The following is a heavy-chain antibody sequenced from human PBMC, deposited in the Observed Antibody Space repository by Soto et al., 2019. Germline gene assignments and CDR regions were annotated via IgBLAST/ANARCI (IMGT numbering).Heavy chain of an antibody. CDR2: MNPHSGNT. D-gene: IGHD2-2*01. CDR1: GYTFTGYY. Sequence: GASVKVSCKASGYTFTGYYMHWVRQAPGQGLEWMGWMNPHSGNTGYAQKFQGRVTMTRNTSISTAYMEVSSLRSEDTAVYYCARHDCISTSCYYYYYYSMDVWGQGTTVTVS. V-gene: IGHV1-8*02. CDR3: ARHDCISTSCYYYYYYSMDV. J-gene: IGHJ6*02.